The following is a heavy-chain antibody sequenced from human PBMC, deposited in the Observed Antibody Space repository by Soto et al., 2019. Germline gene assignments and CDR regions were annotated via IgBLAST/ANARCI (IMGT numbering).Heavy chain of an antibody. V-gene: IGHV5-51*01. J-gene: IGHJ6*02. D-gene: IGHD3-10*01. CDR2: IYPGDSDT. CDR3: ARIGSRGAYYYGMDV. CDR1: GYSFTSYW. Sequence: PGESLKISCKGSGYSFTSYWIGWVRQMPGKGLEWMGIIYPGDSDTRYSPSFQGQVTTSADKSISTAYLQWSSLKASDTAMYYCARIGSRGAYYYGMDVWGQGTTVTVSS.